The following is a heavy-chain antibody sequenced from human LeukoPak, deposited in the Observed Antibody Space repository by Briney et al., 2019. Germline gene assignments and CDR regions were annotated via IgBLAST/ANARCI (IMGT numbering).Heavy chain of an antibody. J-gene: IGHJ4*02. D-gene: IGHD3-9*01. Sequence: QPGRSLRLSCAASGFTFSSHAMHWVRQAPGKGLEGVAVISYDGSNKYYADSVKGRFTISRDNSKNTLYLQMNSLRAEDTAVYYCARDDGVYYDILTGFNYWGQGTLVTVSS. V-gene: IGHV3-30*01. CDR1: GFTFSSHA. CDR2: ISYDGSNK. CDR3: ARDDGVYYDILTGFNY.